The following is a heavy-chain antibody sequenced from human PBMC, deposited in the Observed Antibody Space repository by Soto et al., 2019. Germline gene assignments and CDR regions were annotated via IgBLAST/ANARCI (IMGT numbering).Heavy chain of an antibody. V-gene: IGHV4-4*07. CDR3: AIGTFQVPSYYNASDPFQFDP. J-gene: IGHJ5*02. CDR2: VYPSGHT. CDR1: GATISSYS. D-gene: IGHD3-10*01. Sequence: LWISCSVSGATISSYSWNWIRQTAGRGLEWIGRVYPSGHTQYRSSFETRVTVSVDMSTNQFFLELRSVTAADTAVYYCAIGTFQVPSYYNASDPFQFDP.